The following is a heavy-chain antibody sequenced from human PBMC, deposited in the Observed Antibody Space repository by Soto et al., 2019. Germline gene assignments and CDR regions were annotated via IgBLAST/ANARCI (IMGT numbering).Heavy chain of an antibody. Sequence: SLRLSCAASGFTFSSYAMSWVRQAPGKGLEWVSAISGSGGSTYYADSVKGRFTNSRDNSKNTLYLQMNSLRAEDTAVYYCAKARAQYYDFWSGYPVDYWGQGTLVTVSS. CDR2: ISGSGGST. V-gene: IGHV3-23*01. J-gene: IGHJ4*02. CDR1: GFTFSSYA. D-gene: IGHD3-3*01. CDR3: AKARAQYYDFWSGYPVDY.